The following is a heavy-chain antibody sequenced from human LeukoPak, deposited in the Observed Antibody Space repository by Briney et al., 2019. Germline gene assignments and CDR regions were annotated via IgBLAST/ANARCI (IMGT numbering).Heavy chain of an antibody. CDR1: GYTFTGYY. D-gene: IGHD6-13*01. CDR2: ISAYNGNT. J-gene: IGHJ4*02. V-gene: IGHV1-18*04. CDR3: AREGRIAAAGIDY. Sequence: ASVKVSCKASGYTFTGYYMHWVRQAPGQGLEWMGWISAYNGNTNYVQKIQDRVTMTTDASTSTAYMELRSLRSDDTAVYYCAREGRIAAAGIDYWGQGTLVTVSS.